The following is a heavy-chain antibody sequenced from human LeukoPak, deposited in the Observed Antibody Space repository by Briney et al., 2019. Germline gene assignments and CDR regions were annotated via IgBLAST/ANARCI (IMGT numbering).Heavy chain of an antibody. V-gene: IGHV4-59*08. CDR2: ISYTGTT. CDR3: ARHFGSAKNWFDP. J-gene: IGHJ5*02. D-gene: IGHD3-16*01. Sequence: PSETLSLTCTVSGDSIRKYYLSWIRQPPGRGLEWIGYISYTGTTTYTPSLMTRVTITSDTPKNRFSLKLTSVTAADTAVYYCARHFGSAKNWFDPWGQGTLVTVSS. CDR1: GDSIRKYY.